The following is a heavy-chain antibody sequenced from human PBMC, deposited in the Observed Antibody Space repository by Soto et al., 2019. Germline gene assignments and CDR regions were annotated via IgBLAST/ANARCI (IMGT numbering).Heavy chain of an antibody. Sequence: GGSLRLSCAASGFTFSNAWMSWVRQAPGKGLEWVGRIKSKTDGGTTDYAAPVKGRFTISRDDSKNTLYLQMNSLKTEDTAVYYCTTGGYYDSSGYYSVDDWGQGTLVTVSS. CDR1: GFTFSNAW. CDR2: IKSKTDGGTT. D-gene: IGHD3-22*01. CDR3: TTGGYYDSSGYYSVDD. J-gene: IGHJ4*02. V-gene: IGHV3-15*01.